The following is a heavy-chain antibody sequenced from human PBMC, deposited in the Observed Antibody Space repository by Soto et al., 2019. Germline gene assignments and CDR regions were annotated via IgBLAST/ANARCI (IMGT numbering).Heavy chain of an antibody. D-gene: IGHD3-22*01. J-gene: IGHJ4*02. Sequence: SETLSLTRTVSGGSISSYYWSWIRQPPGKRLKWIGYIYYSRSTNYNPSLKSRVTISVDTSTNQFSLKLSSVTAADTAVYYCAMGTRRYYDSSGYGNLLFDYWGQGTLVTVSS. V-gene: IGHV4-59*01. CDR3: AMGTRRYYDSSGYGNLLFDY. CDR1: GGSISSYY. CDR2: IYYSRST.